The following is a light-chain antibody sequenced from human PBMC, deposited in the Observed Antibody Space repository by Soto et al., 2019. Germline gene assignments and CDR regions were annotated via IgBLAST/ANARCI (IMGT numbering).Light chain of an antibody. Sequence: SSLSASLGDRFTITCRASRTIDNYLNWYQQKPGRAPELLVYATSSLQSGVPSRFTGGGSGTHFTLTISGLQPEDFATYFCQQSYNTPITFGQGTRLEIK. CDR2: ATS. CDR3: QQSYNTPIT. J-gene: IGKJ5*01. V-gene: IGKV1-39*01. CDR1: RTIDNY.